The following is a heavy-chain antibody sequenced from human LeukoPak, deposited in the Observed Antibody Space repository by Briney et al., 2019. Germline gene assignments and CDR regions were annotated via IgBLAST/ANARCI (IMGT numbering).Heavy chain of an antibody. V-gene: IGHV4-4*07. Sequence: SETLSLTCTVSGGSLSSYYWSWLRQPAGKGLEWIGRIYTSGSTNYNPSLKSRVTMSVDTSKNQFSLKLSSVTAADTAVYYCARDSGWLDTGAYYFDYWGQGTLVTVSS. J-gene: IGHJ4*02. CDR1: GGSLSSYY. D-gene: IGHD6-19*01. CDR2: IYTSGST. CDR3: ARDSGWLDTGAYYFDY.